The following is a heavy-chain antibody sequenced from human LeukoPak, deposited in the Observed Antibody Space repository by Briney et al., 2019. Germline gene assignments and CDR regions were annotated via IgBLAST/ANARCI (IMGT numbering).Heavy chain of an antibody. Sequence: PSETLSLTCTVSGGSISGYFWSWIRQPPGKGLEWIGRIYPSGSNNYNPSLKSRVTMSLDTSKNHLSLNLSSVTAADTAVYCCAREPTSGREPTSGRPLDYWGQGTLVTVSS. CDR1: GGSISGYF. J-gene: IGHJ4*02. V-gene: IGHV4-4*07. D-gene: IGHD5-12*01. CDR2: IYPSGSN. CDR3: AREPTSGREPTSGRPLDY.